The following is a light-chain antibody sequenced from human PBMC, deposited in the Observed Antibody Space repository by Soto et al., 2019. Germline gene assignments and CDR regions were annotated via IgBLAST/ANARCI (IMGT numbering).Light chain of an antibody. CDR1: SSDVGGYNY. Sequence: QSALTQPASVSGSPGQSITISCTGTSSDVGGYNYVSWYQQHPGKAPKAMIYDVSNRPSGVSNRFSGSKSGNTASLTISGLQVEDEADYYCSSYTSSSTRVVFGGGTKLTVL. V-gene: IGLV2-14*03. J-gene: IGLJ2*01. CDR3: SSYTSSSTRVV. CDR2: DVS.